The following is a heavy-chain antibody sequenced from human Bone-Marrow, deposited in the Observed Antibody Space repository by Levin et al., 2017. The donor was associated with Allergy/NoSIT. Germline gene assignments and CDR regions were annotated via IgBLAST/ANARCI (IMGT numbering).Heavy chain of an antibody. J-gene: IGHJ6*02. V-gene: IGHV3-30*04. CDR2: ISYDGSEK. CDR3: VRNSASTLGWSREG. CDR1: GFNFDVYA. D-gene: IGHD3-10*01. Sequence: PGGSLRLSCAASGFNFDVYAIHWVRQAPGKGLEWVSIISYDGSEKYFADSVKGRFTISRDNAKNTVSLQMNSLRNEDTALYYCVRNSASTLGWSREGWRQGTMVTVTS.